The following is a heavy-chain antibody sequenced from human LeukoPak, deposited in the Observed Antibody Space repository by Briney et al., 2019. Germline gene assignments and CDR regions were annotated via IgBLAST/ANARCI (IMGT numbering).Heavy chain of an antibody. CDR3: ARGSGGAAVIFDY. J-gene: IGHJ4*02. V-gene: IGHV3-21*01. D-gene: IGHD6-13*01. Sequence: PGGSLRLSCAASGFTFSSYAMSWVRQAPGKGLEWVSSISSSSSYIYYADSVKGRFTISRDNAKNSLYLQMNSLRAEDTAVYYCARGSGGAAVIFDYWGQGTLVTVSS. CDR1: GFTFSSYA. CDR2: ISSSSSYI.